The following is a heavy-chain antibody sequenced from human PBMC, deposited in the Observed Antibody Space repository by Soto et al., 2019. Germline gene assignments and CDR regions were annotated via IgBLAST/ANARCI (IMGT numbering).Heavy chain of an antibody. D-gene: IGHD3-16*02. CDR3: ARDGVSVTLSLGYYYYYGMDV. V-gene: IGHV4-31*03. J-gene: IGHJ6*02. Sequence: QVQLQESGPGLVKPSQTLSLTCTVSGGSISSGGYYWSWIRQHPGKGLEWIGYIYYSGSTYDNPSLKSRVTLSVDTSKNQFSLKLSSVTAADTAVYYCARDGVSVTLSLGYYYYYGMDVWGQGTTVTVSS. CDR2: IYYSGST. CDR1: GGSISSGGYY.